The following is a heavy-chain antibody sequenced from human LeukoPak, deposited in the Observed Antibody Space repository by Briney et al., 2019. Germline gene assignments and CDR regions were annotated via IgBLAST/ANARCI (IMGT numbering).Heavy chain of an antibody. Sequence: ASVKVSCKASGYTFTGYYMHWVRQAPGQGLEWMGWINPNSGGTNYAQKFQGRVTMTRDTSISTAYMEPSRLRSDDTAVYYCARVKDIVVVPAAPYYYYGMDVWGQGTTVTVSS. V-gene: IGHV1-2*02. J-gene: IGHJ6*02. D-gene: IGHD2-2*01. CDR1: GYTFTGYY. CDR2: INPNSGGT. CDR3: ARVKDIVVVPAAPYYYYGMDV.